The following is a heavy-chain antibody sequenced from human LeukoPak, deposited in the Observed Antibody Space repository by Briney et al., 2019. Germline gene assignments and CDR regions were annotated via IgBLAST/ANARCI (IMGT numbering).Heavy chain of an antibody. V-gene: IGHV3-73*01. Sequence: PGGSLRLSCAASGFTFSGSAMHWVRQASGKGLEWVGRIRGKANSYATVYAASVKGRFTISRDDSKNTAYLQMNSLKADDTAVYYCTTPVWADAFDIWGQGTMVTVSS. CDR3: TTPVWADAFDI. CDR1: GFTFSGSA. CDR2: IRGKANSYAT. D-gene: IGHD1-14*01. J-gene: IGHJ3*02.